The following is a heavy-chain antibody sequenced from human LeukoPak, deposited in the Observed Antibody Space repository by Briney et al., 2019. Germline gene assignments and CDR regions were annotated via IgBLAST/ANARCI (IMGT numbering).Heavy chain of an antibody. CDR1: GFTFSSYW. D-gene: IGHD3-9*01. CDR2: IKQDGSEK. V-gene: IGHV3-7*01. Sequence: GRSLRLSCAASGFTFSSYWMSWVRQAPGKGLEWVANIKQDGSEKYYVDSVKGRFTISRDNAKNSLYLQMSSLRAEDTAVYYCARDPPYYDILTGYYTLSYFDYWGQGTLVTVSS. CDR3: ARDPPYYDILTGYYTLSYFDY. J-gene: IGHJ4*02.